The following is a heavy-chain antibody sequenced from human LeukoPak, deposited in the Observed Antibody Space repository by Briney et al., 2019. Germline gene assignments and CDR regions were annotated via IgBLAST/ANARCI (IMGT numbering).Heavy chain of an antibody. D-gene: IGHD3-10*02. CDR2: ISSSGSTI. Sequence: AGGSLRLSCGASGFTFSSYEMNWVRQAPGEGLEWVSYISSSGSTIFYADSVKGRFTISRDNAKNSLYLQMNSLRAEDTAVYYCAELGITMIGGVWGKGTTVTISS. CDR3: AELGITMIGGV. V-gene: IGHV3-48*03. CDR1: GFTFSSYE. J-gene: IGHJ6*04.